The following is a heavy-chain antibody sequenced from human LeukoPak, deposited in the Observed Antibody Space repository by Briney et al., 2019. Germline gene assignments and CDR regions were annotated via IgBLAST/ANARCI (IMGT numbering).Heavy chain of an antibody. D-gene: IGHD3-10*01. CDR3: ARGPYGSGITFFFGYDY. V-gene: IGHV3-74*01. Sequence: GSLRLSCAASGFTFSRYWMHWVRQAPGKGLVWVSRINSDGSSTSYADSVKGRFTISRDNAKNTLYLQMNSLRAEDTAVYYCARGPYGSGITFFFGYDYWGQGTLVTVSS. CDR2: INSDGSST. CDR1: GFTFSRYW. J-gene: IGHJ4*02.